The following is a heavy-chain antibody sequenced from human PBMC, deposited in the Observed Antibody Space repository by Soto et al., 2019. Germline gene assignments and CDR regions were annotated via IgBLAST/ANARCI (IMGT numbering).Heavy chain of an antibody. CDR2: INHSGST. CDR1: GGSFSGYY. V-gene: IGHV4-34*01. J-gene: IGHJ6*02. CDR3: ARARPDRRYGMDV. Sequence: QVQLQQWGAGLLKPSETLSLTCAVYGGSFSGYYWSWIRQPPGKGLEWNGEINHSGSTNYNPSLKSRVTISVHTSKSQLSLKLSSVTAADTAVYYCARARPDRRYGMDVWGQGTTVTVSS.